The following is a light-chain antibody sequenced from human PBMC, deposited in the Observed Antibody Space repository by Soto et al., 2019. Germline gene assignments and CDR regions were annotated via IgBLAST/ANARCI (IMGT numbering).Light chain of an antibody. CDR2: DVS. J-gene: IGLJ1*01. CDR1: SSDVGGYKY. CDR3: SSYTSSSTRV. V-gene: IGLV2-14*01. Sequence: QSVLTQPASVSGSHGQSITISCTGTSSDVGGYKYVSWYQQHPGKAPKLMIYDVSNRPSGVSNRFSGSKSGNTASLTISGLQAEDEADYYCSSYTSSSTRVFGTGTKLTVL.